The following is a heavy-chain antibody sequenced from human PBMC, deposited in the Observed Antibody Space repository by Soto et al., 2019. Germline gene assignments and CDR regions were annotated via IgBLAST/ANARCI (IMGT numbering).Heavy chain of an antibody. CDR3: ERAGYGSGSYYTLSFDY. J-gene: IGHJ4*02. V-gene: IGHV3-23*01. CDR2: ITNTGAST. D-gene: IGHD3-10*01. CDR1: GFTFSSHA. Sequence: QLLESGGGLVQPGGSLRLSCAGSGFTFSSHAVSWVRQAPGKGLECVSSITNTGASTYYADSVKGRFTISRDNSKNXXYLQMNSLRAEDTAVYYCERAGYGSGSYYTLSFDYWGQGSLVTVSS.